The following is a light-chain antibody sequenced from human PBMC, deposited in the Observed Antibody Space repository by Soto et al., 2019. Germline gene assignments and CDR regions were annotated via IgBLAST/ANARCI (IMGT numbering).Light chain of an antibody. V-gene: IGKV3-11*01. CDR3: QQHLGRHT. CDR1: QSVNAY. J-gene: IGKJ1*01. Sequence: VLTQSPVTLSLSPGERSTISCRASQSVNAYLAWYQQKPGQAPRLLIYDASVRATGIPARFSGSGSGTDFTLTISSLEPEDSAVYYCQQHLGRHTFGQGTKVDIK. CDR2: DAS.